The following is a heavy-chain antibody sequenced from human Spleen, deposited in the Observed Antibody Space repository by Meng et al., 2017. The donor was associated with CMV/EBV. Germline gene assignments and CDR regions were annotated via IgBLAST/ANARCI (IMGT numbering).Heavy chain of an antibody. CDR1: GFTFRSDA. Sequence: ASGFTFRSDAMGWVRQAPGKGLEWVSAISGSGGSTYYADSVKGRFTISRDNSKNTLYLQMNSLRAEDTAVYYCAKSSGLIAVGPFDYWGQGTLVTVSS. CDR3: AKSSGLIAVGPFDY. CDR2: ISGSGGST. D-gene: IGHD6-19*01. J-gene: IGHJ4*02. V-gene: IGHV3-23*01.